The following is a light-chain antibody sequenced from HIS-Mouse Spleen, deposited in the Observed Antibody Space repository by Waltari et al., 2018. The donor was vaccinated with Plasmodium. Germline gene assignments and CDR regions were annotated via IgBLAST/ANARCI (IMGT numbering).Light chain of an antibody. CDR2: GAS. V-gene: IGKV3-15*01. CDR1: QSVSSN. J-gene: IGKJ3*01. Sequence: EIVMTQSPATQSVSPGERVTLSCRASQSVSSNLAWYQQKPGQAPRLLIYGASTRATGIPARFSGSGSGTEFTLTISSLQSEDFAVYYCQQYNNWSFTFGPGTKVDIK. CDR3: QQYNNWSFT.